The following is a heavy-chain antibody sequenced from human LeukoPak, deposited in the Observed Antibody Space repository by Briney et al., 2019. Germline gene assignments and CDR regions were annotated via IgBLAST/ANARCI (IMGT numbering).Heavy chain of an antibody. V-gene: IGHV3-7*01. CDR3: AKGGFGDRYFDY. CDR1: GFTFSYYW. D-gene: IGHD4-17*01. CDR2: IKQDGSEK. Sequence: PGGSLRLSCAASGFTFSYYWMSWVRQAPGKGLEWVANIKQDGSEKYYMDSVKGRFTISRDNAKNSLYLQMNSLRAEDTAVYYCAKGGFGDRYFDYWGQGTLVTVSS. J-gene: IGHJ4*02.